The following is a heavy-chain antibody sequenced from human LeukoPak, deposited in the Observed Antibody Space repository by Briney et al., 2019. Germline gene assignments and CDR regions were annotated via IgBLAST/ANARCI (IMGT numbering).Heavy chain of an antibody. CDR3: AREIPCDFWSGYYNNHFDY. Sequence: TPSETLSLTCAVYGGSFSGYYWSWIRQPPGKGLEWIGEINHSGSTNYNPSLKSRVTISVDTSKNQFSLKLSSVTAADTAVYYCAREIPCDFWSGYYNNHFDYWGQGTLVTAS. D-gene: IGHD3-3*01. CDR2: INHSGST. V-gene: IGHV4-34*01. CDR1: GGSFSGYY. J-gene: IGHJ4*02.